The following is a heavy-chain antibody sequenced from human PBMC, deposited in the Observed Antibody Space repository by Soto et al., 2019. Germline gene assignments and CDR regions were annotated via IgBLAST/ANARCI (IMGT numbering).Heavy chain of an antibody. CDR3: ARNGADLISYNYYYYMDV. D-gene: IGHD2-21*01. CDR1: SGSISSYD. V-gene: IGHV4-59*08. J-gene: IGHJ6*03. CDR2: IYYSGNT. Sequence: PSETLSLTCTVSSGSISSYDWSWIRQHPGRGLEWIGYIYYSGNTNYNPSLKSRVTISVDTSKNQFSLKVSSVTAADTAVYYCARNGADLISYNYYYYMDVWGKGTTVTVSS.